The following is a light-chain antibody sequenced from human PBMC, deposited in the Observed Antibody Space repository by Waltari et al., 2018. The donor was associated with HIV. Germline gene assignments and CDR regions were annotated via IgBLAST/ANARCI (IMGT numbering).Light chain of an antibody. V-gene: IGLV1-44*01. Sequence: QSVLTQPPSVSGAPGQRVTISCSGNSSSIRSRTVLWFQPVPGTAPRLVIYRDDQRPSGVPDRFSGSKSGTSGSLAISGLQSEDEADYYCATRGDSLSDVLFGGGTRLTVL. J-gene: IGLJ3*02. CDR2: RDD. CDR3: ATRGDSLSDVL. CDR1: SSSIRSRT.